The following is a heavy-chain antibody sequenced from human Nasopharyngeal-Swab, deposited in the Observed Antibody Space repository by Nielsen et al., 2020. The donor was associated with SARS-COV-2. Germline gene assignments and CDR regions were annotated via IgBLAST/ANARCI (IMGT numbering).Heavy chain of an antibody. J-gene: IGHJ6*03. Sequence: GSLRLSCTVSGGSISSSSYYWGWIRQPPGKGLEWIGSIYYSGSTYYNPSLKSRVTISVDTSKNQFSLKLSSVTAADTAVYYCARQVVDDYYYYYYMDVWGKGTTVTVSS. D-gene: IGHD2-2*01. CDR1: GGSISSSSYY. CDR3: ARQVVDDYYYYYYMDV. V-gene: IGHV4-39*01. CDR2: IYYSGST.